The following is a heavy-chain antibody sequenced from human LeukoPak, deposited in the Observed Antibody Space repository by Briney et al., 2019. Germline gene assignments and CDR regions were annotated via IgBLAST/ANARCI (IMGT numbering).Heavy chain of an antibody. V-gene: IGHV4-59*01. CDR1: GGSMSSYY. D-gene: IGHD4-23*01. CDR2: IYYSGST. Sequence: PSETLSLTCTVSGGSMSSYYWTWIRQPPGKGLEWIGYIYYSGSTNYNPSLKSRVTISVDTSKNQFSLKLSSVTAADTAVYYCARDYGGNSWYYFDYWGQGTLVTVS. CDR3: ARDYGGNSWYYFDY. J-gene: IGHJ4*02.